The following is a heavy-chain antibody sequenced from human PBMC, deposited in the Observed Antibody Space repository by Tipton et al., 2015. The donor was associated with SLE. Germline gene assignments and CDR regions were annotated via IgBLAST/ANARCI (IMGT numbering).Heavy chain of an antibody. Sequence: TLSLTCAVYGESFSGYYWSWIRQPPGKGLEWIGGINHSGNTAHNPSLKSRVTMSVDTSKNQFYLNLNSVTAADAATYYCAREGGRCSGGSCYAYWGQGTLVTVSS. V-gene: IGHV4-34*10. CDR2: INHSGNT. D-gene: IGHD2-15*01. J-gene: IGHJ4*02. CDR3: AREGGRCSGGSCYAY. CDR1: GESFSGYY.